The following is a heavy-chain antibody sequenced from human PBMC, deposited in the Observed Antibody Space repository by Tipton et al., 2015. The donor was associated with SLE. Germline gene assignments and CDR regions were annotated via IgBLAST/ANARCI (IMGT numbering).Heavy chain of an antibody. CDR1: DGSLSGYY. CDR2: ISRDGGA. CDR3: ARQYGVTNFDY. V-gene: IGHV4-34*01. Sequence: LRLSCTVFDGSLSGYYWAWLRQSPGKGLEWVGEISRDGGANYNPSLESRGTISLETSKNQFSLRLSSVTAADTAVYNCARQYGVTNFDYWGRGTLVIVSS. D-gene: IGHD4-17*01. J-gene: IGHJ4*02.